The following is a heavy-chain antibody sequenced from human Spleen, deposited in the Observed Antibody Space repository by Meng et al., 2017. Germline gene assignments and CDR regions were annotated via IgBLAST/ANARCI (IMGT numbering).Heavy chain of an antibody. CDR1: GGSVSSGSYY. CDR2: INHSGST. CDR3: ARALEYTGSYFY. J-gene: IGHJ4*02. V-gene: IGHV4-61*03. Sequence: QVQLQESGPGVVRPSETLSITCTGSGGSVSSGSYYWSWIRQPPGKGLEWIGEINHSGSTNYNPSLESRATISVDTSQNNLSLKLSSVTAADTAVYYCARALEYTGSYFYWGQGTLVTVSS. D-gene: IGHD3-10*01.